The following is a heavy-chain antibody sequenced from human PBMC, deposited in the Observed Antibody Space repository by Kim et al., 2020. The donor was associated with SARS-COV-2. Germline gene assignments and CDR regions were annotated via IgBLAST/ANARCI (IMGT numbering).Heavy chain of an antibody. D-gene: IGHD3-22*01. V-gene: IGHV3-30*18. CDR1: GFIFSNYG. J-gene: IGHJ4*01. CDR2: ISYDGNEK. Sequence: GESLKISCAASGFIFSNYGMHWVRQAPGKGLEGVAGISYDGNEKHYRDFVKGRFTISRDNFRNTMDLQMDSLRVEDTAVYYCAKGHYYDGNAVYSYF. CDR3: AKGHYYDGNAVYSYF.